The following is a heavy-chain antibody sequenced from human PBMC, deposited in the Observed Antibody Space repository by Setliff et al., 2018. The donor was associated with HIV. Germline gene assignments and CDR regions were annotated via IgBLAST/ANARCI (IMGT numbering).Heavy chain of an antibody. CDR1: GGSLDSDDNY. Sequence: SETLSLTCNVSGGSLDSDDNYWSWIRQRAETGLEWIGYIHHSGKTYYNPSFRGRAIMSIDVSKNYFSLNVTSVTAADTAVYYCARGTYYNGGHLPLDSWGQGALVTVSS. CDR3: ARGTYYNGGHLPLDS. D-gene: IGHD2-8*01. J-gene: IGHJ4*02. V-gene: IGHV4-31*03. CDR2: IHHSGKT.